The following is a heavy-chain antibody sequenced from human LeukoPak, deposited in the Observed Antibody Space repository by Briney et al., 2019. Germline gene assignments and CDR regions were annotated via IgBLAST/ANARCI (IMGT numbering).Heavy chain of an antibody. D-gene: IGHD1-1*01. CDR1: GGSISSSSYY. Sequence: SETLSPTCTVSGGSISSSSYYWGWIRQPPGKGLEWIGSIYYSGSTYYNPSLKSRVTISVDTSKNQFSLKLSSVTAADTAVYYCARQHKGVLVYWGQGTLVTVSS. V-gene: IGHV4-39*01. CDR2: IYYSGST. J-gene: IGHJ4*02. CDR3: ARQHKGVLVY.